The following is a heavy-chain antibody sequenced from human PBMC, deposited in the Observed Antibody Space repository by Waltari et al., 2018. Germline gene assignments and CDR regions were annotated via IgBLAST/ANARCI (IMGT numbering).Heavy chain of an antibody. Sequence: EAQLVESGGGLVQPGGSLRLSCEASGLNYANYWMHWVRQAPGKGLEWVSCIHSDESGAHFAGSVKVRFTISRDDAKNTLYLQMNSLRFEDTALYYCVRDGGVAGIRTFDFWGQGTLVTVSS. J-gene: IGHJ4*02. CDR3: VRDGGVAGIRTFDF. CDR1: GLNYANYW. V-gene: IGHV3-74*01. CDR2: IHSDESGA. D-gene: IGHD6-19*01.